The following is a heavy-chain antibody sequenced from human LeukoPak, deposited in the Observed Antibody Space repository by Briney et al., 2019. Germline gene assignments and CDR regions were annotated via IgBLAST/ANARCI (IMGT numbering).Heavy chain of an antibody. Sequence: GGSLRLSCAASGFTFSSYWMSWVRQAPGKGLEWVGFIRSKGAGGTTEFAASVKGRFTISRDDSKSIAYLQMNSLRAEDTAVYYCARFGRTTVTTVEWGQGTLVTVSS. D-gene: IGHD4-17*01. V-gene: IGHV3-71*01. CDR3: ARFGRTTVTTVE. J-gene: IGHJ4*02. CDR1: GFTFSSYW. CDR2: IRSKGAGGTT.